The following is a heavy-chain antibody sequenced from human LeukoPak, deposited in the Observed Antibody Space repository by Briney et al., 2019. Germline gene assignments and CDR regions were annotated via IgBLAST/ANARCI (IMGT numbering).Heavy chain of an antibody. CDR3: AKLGGQEVYNYYVGV. V-gene: IGHV3-23*01. CDR2: IIDSGDIT. J-gene: IGHJ6*03. D-gene: IGHD3-16*01. CDR1: GFTFSSYA. Sequence: GGSLRLSCVASGFTFSSYAMSWVRQAPGKGLEWVSGIIDSGDITYYANSVKGRFTISRDNSKNTLYLQMNSPRAEDTAVYYCAKLGGQEVYNYYVGVWGKGTTVAVSS.